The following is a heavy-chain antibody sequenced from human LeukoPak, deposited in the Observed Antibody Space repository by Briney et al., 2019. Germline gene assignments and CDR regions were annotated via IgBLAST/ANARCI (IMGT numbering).Heavy chain of an antibody. CDR3: ARGPITMVRGVIISAHFDY. CDR1: GFTFSSYA. Sequence: PGRSLRLSCAASGFTFSSYAMHWVRQAPGKGLEWVAVISYDGSNKYYADSVKGRFTISRDNSKNTLYLQMNSLRAEDTAVYYCARGPITMVRGVIISAHFDYWGQGTLVTVSS. CDR2: ISYDGSNK. D-gene: IGHD3-10*01. V-gene: IGHV3-30-3*01. J-gene: IGHJ4*02.